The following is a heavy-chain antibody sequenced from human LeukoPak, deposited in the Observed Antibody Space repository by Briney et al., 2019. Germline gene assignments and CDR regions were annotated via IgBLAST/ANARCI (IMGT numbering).Heavy chain of an antibody. Sequence: GGSLRLSCAASGFTVSSNYMSWVRQAPGKGLEWVSVIYSGGSTYYADSVKGRFTISRDNSKNTLYLQMNSLRAEDTAVYYCARDHPQLDFDYWGQGTLVTVSS. CDR3: ARDHPQLDFDY. CDR1: GFTVSSNY. J-gene: IGHJ4*02. V-gene: IGHV3-66*02. CDR2: IYSGGST.